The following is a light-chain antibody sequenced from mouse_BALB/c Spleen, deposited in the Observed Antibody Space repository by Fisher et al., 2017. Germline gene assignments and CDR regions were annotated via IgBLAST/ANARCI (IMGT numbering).Light chain of an antibody. J-gene: IGKJ1*01. Sequence: DIVITQTTAIMSASPGEKVTMTCSASSSVSYMYWYQQKPGQPPKLLIYAASNLESGIPARFSGSGSGTDFTLNIHPVEEEDAATYYCQQSNEDPRTFGGGTKLEIK. CDR3: QQSNEDPRT. V-gene: IGKV3-4*01. CDR2: AAS. CDR1: SSVSY.